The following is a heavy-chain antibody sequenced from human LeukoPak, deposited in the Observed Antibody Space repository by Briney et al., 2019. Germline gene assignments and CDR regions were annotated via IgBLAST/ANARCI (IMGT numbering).Heavy chain of an antibody. D-gene: IGHD4-17*01. CDR3: AKHQDWTVTVPDY. V-gene: IGHV3-23*01. J-gene: IGHJ4*02. CDR1: GFTFRNYA. Sequence: GGSLRLSCAASGFTFRNYATSWVRQAPGKGLEWVSTISGSGVDTDYADSVKDRFPISRDNSRNTLYLQMNSLRAEDTAVYYCAKHQDWTVTVPDYWGQGTLVTVSS. CDR2: ISGSGVDT.